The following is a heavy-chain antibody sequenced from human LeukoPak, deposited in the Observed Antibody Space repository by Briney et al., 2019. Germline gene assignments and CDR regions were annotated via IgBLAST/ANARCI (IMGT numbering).Heavy chain of an antibody. J-gene: IGHJ4*02. CDR3: ARGYSSSWNYFDY. V-gene: IGHV4-59*01. Sequence: SETLSLTCTVSGGSISNYWWSWIRQPPGKGLEWIGYVFDSGGTNYNPSLKSRVSISVDTSKKQFSLKLSSVTAADTAVYYCARGYSSSWNYFDYWGQGTLVTVSS. D-gene: IGHD6-13*01. CDR1: GGSISNYW. CDR2: VFDSGGT.